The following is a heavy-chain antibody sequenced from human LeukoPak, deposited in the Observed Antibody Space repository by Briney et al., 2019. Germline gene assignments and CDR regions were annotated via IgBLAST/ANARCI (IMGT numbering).Heavy chain of an antibody. V-gene: IGHV3-23*01. CDR3: AKTPCGGDFYSYAFDM. D-gene: IGHD2-21*02. CDR1: GFTLSSKS. Sequence: PGGSLRLSYAVSGFTLSSKSMGWARQAPGKGLEWVSAISGSGGSTYYADSVKGRFTISRDNSKNTLYLQMNSLRAEDTAVYYCAKTPCGGDFYSYAFDMCGERRMVTVSS. J-gene: IGHJ3*02. CDR2: ISGSGGST.